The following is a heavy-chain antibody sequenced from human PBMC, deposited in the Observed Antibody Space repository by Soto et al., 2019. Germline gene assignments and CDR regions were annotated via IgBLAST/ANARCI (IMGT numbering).Heavy chain of an antibody. V-gene: IGHV5-10-1*01. J-gene: IGHJ4*02. Sequence: GESLKISCKGSGYSFTSYWISWVRQMPGKGLEWMGRIDPSDSYTNYSPSFQGHVTISADKSISTAYLQWSSLKASDTAMYYCYCDGHEGNSYSSGVSYWGQGTLVTVSS. D-gene: IGHD4-17*01. CDR3: YCDGHEGNSYSSGVSY. CDR1: GYSFTSYW. CDR2: IDPSDSYT.